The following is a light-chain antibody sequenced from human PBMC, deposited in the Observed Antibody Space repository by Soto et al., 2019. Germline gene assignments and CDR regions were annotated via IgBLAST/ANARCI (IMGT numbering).Light chain of an antibody. CDR3: SSYTSSSTPYLV. V-gene: IGLV2-14*01. CDR1: SSDVGGYNY. Sequence: QSALTQPASVSGSPGQSITISCTGTSSDVGGYNYVSWYQQHPGKAPKLMIYEVSNRPSGVSNRFSGSKSGNTASLTISGLQAEDEADYYCSSYTSSSTPYLVFGGGTQLTVL. CDR2: EVS. J-gene: IGLJ2*01.